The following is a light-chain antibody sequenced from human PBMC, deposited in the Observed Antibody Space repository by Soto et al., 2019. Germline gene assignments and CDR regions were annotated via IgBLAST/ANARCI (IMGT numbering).Light chain of an antibody. CDR3: CAYTSTSALYV. J-gene: IGLJ1*01. CDR1: SSDVGAYNS. Sequence: QSALTQPPSASGSPGQSVTISCTGTSSDVGAYNSVSWYQHHPGKAPKLMIYEVSNRPSGVSNRFSGSKSGNTASLTISGLQTEDEADYYCCAYTSTSALYVFGTGTKLTVL. CDR2: EVS. V-gene: IGLV2-14*01.